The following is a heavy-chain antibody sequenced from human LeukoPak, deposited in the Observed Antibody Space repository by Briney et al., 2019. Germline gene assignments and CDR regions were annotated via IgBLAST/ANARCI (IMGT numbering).Heavy chain of an antibody. V-gene: IGHV1-2*02. Sequence: ASVKVSCETSGYSFTDYYIHWVRQAPGQGLEWMGWINTKSGRTSSARKFQGRVTMTRDPSITTVYMDMAWLTSDDTAIYFSARADFIDAGPYLIGPWGQGTLVTVSS. CDR3: ARADFIDAGPYLIGP. CDR1: GYSFTDYY. CDR2: INTKSGRT. J-gene: IGHJ5*02. D-gene: IGHD3-3*01.